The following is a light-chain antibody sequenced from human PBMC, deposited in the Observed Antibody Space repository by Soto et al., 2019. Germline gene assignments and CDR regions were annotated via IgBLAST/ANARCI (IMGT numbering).Light chain of an antibody. J-gene: IGKJ2*01. CDR1: QGISSY. V-gene: IGKV1D-8*01. Sequence: VIWMTQSPSLLSASTGDRVTISCQMSQGISSYLAWYQQKPGKAPELLIYAASTLQCGVPSRFSGSGSGTDFTLTIGCLQAEDFATYYCQQYDTFPYTFGQGTKLEIK. CDR2: AAS. CDR3: QQYDTFPYT.